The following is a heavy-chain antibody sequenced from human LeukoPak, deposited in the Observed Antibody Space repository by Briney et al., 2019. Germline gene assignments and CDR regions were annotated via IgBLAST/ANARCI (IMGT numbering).Heavy chain of an antibody. V-gene: IGHV1-69*13. J-gene: IGHJ4*02. D-gene: IGHD3-10*01. CDR3: ARCPFSGCRRGFDY. CDR1: GGTFSSYA. Sequence: SVKVSCKASGGTFSSYAISWVRQAPGQGLEWMGGIIPIFGTANYAQKFQGRVTITADESTSTAYMELSSLRSEDTAVYYCARCPFSGCRRGFDYWGQGTLVTVSS. CDR2: IIPIFGTA.